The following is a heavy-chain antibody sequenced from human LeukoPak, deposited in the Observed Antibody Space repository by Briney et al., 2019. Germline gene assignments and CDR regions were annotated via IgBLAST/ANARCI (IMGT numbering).Heavy chain of an antibody. CDR2: ISYDGNIK. J-gene: IGHJ4*02. CDR1: GFTFSNHG. Sequence: GGSLRLSCAASGFTFSNHGMHWVRQAPGKGLEWVAFISYDGNIKYYPDSVKGRFTISRDNAKNSLYLQMNSLRAEDTAVYYCARVPAAAGTVVYWGQGTLVTVSS. D-gene: IGHD6-13*01. CDR3: ARVPAAAGTVVY. V-gene: IGHV3-30*03.